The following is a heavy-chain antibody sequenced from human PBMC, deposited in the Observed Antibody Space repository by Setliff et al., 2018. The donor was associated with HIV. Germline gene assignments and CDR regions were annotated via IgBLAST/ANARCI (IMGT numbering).Heavy chain of an antibody. CDR1: GYSFTSYW. CDR2: IYPGDSDT. J-gene: IGHJ4*02. CDR3: TSAFADYAYWYFDY. Sequence: GESLKIPCQGSGYSFTSYWIAWVRQMPGKGLEWMGIIYPGDSDTRYSPSFQGQVTISADKSISTAYLQWRSLQASDTAVYYCTSAFADYAYWYFDYWGQGTLVTVSS. V-gene: IGHV5-51*01. D-gene: IGHD2-8*02.